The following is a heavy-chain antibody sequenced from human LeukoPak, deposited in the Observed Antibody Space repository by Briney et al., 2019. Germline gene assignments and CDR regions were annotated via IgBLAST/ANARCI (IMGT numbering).Heavy chain of an antibody. J-gene: IGHJ4*02. CDR2: IKHNGGEK. Sequence: GGSLRLSCVASGFTFTDYFMSLVRQAPGKGLEWVASIKHNGGEKYYVDSVKGRFTISRDNAKNSLYLEMSSLRVEDTAVYYCARDRGWRSSGYYLYHFDYWGQGTLVTFAS. CDR1: GFTFTDYF. D-gene: IGHD3-22*01. CDR3: ARDRGWRSSGYYLYHFDY. V-gene: IGHV3-7*01.